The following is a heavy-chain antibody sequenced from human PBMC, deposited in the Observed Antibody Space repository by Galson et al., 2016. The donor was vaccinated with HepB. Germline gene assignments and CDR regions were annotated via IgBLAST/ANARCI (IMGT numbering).Heavy chain of an antibody. CDR2: INPSGTN. J-gene: IGHJ3*02. CDR3: ARVSGNAFDI. CDR1: AGSISSGGYY. Sequence: TLSLTCSVSAGSISSGGYYWSWIRQHPGKGLEWIGYINPSGTNYHNPSLSSRAAISVDTSKNLFSLEVSSVTAADTAVYYCARVSGNAFDIWGHGTMVTVSS. V-gene: IGHV4-31*03.